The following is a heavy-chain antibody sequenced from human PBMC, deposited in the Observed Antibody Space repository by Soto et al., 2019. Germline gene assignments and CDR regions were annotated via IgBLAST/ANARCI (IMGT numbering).Heavy chain of an antibody. D-gene: IGHD3-9*01. J-gene: IGHJ4*02. V-gene: IGHV4-4*02. Sequence: QVQLQESGPGLVKPSGTLSLTCAVSGGSISSSNWWSWVRQPPGKGLEWIGEIYHSGSTNYNPSLKSRVTISVDKSKNQFSLKLSSVTAADTAVYYCARVGNRMILTGYSHFDYWGQGTLVTVSS. CDR1: GGSISSSNW. CDR2: IYHSGST. CDR3: ARVGNRMILTGYSHFDY.